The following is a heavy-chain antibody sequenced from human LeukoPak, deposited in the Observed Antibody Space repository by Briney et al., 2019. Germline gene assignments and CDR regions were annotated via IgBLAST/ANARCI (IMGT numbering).Heavy chain of an antibody. J-gene: IGHJ6*03. CDR3: ARGPPSTVTTTFYYYYYMDV. CDR2: VTLEGRKR. Sequence: APVKVSCKVSGYSLSGLFIHWVRQAPGKGLEWMGGVTLEGRKRIYAQKFQGRVTMTEDTSTDTAYMELSSLRSEDTAVYYCARGPPSTVTTTFYYYYYMDVWGKGTTVTVSS. V-gene: IGHV1-24*01. D-gene: IGHD4-11*01. CDR1: GYSLSGLF.